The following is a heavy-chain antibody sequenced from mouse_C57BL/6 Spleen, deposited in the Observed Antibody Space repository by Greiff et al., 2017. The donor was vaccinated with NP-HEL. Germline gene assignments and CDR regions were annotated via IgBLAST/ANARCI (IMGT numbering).Heavy chain of an antibody. V-gene: IGHV3-6*01. Sequence: EVQLQESGPGLVKPSQSLSLTCSVTGYSITSGYYWNWIRQFPGNKLEWMGYISYDGSNNYNPSLKNRISITRDTSKNQFFLKLNSVTTEDTATYYCARRYSNYAMDYWGQGTSVTVSS. J-gene: IGHJ4*01. CDR2: ISYDGSN. CDR3: ARRYSNYAMDY. D-gene: IGHD2-5*01. CDR1: GYSITSGYY.